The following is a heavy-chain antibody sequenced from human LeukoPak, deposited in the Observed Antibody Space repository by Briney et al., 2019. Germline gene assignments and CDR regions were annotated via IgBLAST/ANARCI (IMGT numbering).Heavy chain of an antibody. CDR3: ANGPYSGSYYFDY. V-gene: IGHV3-30*02. Sequence: PGGSLRLSCAASGFTFSSYGMHWVRQAPGKGLEWVAFIRYDGSNKYYADSVKGRFTISRDNSKNTLYLQMNGLRAEDTAVYYCANGPYSGSYYFDYWGQGTLVTVSS. CDR1: GFTFSSYG. D-gene: IGHD1-26*01. J-gene: IGHJ4*02. CDR2: IRYDGSNK.